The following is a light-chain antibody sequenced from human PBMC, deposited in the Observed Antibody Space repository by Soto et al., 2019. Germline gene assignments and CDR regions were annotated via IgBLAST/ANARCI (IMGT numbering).Light chain of an antibody. CDR1: QSLGIF. CDR3: QQSYSTPQT. J-gene: IGKJ1*01. CDR2: AAS. V-gene: IGKV1-39*01. Sequence: DIQMTQSPSSLSASVGDRVTIPCRASQSLGIFLNWYQQKPGKAPKLLIFAASNLQSGVPSRFSGSESGTDFTLTISSLQPEDFATYYCQQSYSTPQTFGQGTKVDIK.